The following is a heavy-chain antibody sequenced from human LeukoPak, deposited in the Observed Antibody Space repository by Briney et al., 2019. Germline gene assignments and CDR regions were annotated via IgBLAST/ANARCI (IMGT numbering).Heavy chain of an antibody. CDR2: IYTSGST. J-gene: IGHJ5*02. CDR1: GGSISSYY. V-gene: IGHV4-4*09. Sequence: SETLSLTCTVSGGSISSYYWSWIRQPPGKGLEWIGYIYTSGSTNYNPSLKSRVTISVDTSKNQFSLKLSSVTAADTAVYYCARHDPSSGWFNWFDPWVQGTLVTVSS. CDR3: ARHDPSSGWFNWFDP. D-gene: IGHD6-19*01.